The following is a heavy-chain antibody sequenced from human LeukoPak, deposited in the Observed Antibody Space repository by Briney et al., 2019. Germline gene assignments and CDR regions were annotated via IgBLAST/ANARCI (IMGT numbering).Heavy chain of an antibody. J-gene: IGHJ4*02. CDR2: IYYSGST. CDR1: GGSISSSSYY. D-gene: IGHD3-10*01. Sequence: PSETLSLTCTVSGGSISSSSYYWGWIRQPPGKGLEWIGSIYYSGSTYYNPSLKSRVTISVDTSKNQFSLKLSSVTAADTAVYYCARRSMVRGVIIADYWGQGTLVTVSP. V-gene: IGHV4-39*01. CDR3: ARRSMVRGVIIADY.